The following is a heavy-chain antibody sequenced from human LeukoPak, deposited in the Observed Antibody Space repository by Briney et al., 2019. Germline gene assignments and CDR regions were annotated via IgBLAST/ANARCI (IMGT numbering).Heavy chain of an antibody. V-gene: IGHV3-30*02. Sequence: PGGSLRLSCAASGFTFSSYGMHWVRQAPGKGLEWVAFIRYDGSNKYYADSVKGRFTISRDNSKNTLYLQMNSLRAEDTAVYYCAKGPYLGGYCSGGSCYSWFDYWGQGILVTVSS. D-gene: IGHD2-15*01. CDR2: IRYDGSNK. J-gene: IGHJ4*02. CDR3: AKGPYLGGYCSGGSCYSWFDY. CDR1: GFTFSSYG.